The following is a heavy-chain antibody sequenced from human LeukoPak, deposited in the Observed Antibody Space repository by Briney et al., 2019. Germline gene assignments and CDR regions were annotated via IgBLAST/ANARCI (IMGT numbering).Heavy chain of an antibody. D-gene: IGHD1/OR15-1a*01. CDR2: INPDGSVT. CDR1: GFTFRTSW. CDR3: VTDAWEHLFDY. V-gene: IGHV3-7*01. Sequence: GGSLRLSCAVSGFTFRTSWMTWVRQAPGKGLECVGHINPDGSVTNYVDSVKGRFSISRDNDENSLYLQMSSLRGEDTAVYYCVTDAWEHLFDYWGQGTLVTVSS. J-gene: IGHJ4*02.